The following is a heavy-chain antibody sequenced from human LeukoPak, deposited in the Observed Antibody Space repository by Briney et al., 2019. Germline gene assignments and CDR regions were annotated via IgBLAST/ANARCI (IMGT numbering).Heavy chain of an antibody. D-gene: IGHD3-10*01. V-gene: IGHV4-59*08. J-gene: IGHJ4*02. CDR2: IYYSGST. CDR1: GYSISSGYY. CDR3: ARQVYGSGSYCFDY. Sequence: SETLSLTCTVSGYSISSGYYWSWIRQPPGKGLEWIGYIYYSGSTNYNPSLKSRVTISVDTSKNQFSLKLSSVTAADTAVYYCARQVYGSGSYCFDYWGQGTLVTVSS.